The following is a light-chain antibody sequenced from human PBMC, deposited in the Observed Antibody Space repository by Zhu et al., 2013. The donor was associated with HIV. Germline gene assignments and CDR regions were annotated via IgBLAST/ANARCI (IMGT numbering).Light chain of an antibody. CDR1: QTVSYKH. Sequence: EVVLMQSPGTLSLSPGERATLSCRASQTVSYKHIAWYQQKPGQAPRLLIYGASSRAPGIPDRFSGGGSGTVFTLTITGLEPEDSATYYCQQYNSFPFTFGPGTKVDL. V-gene: IGKV3-20*01. J-gene: IGKJ3*01. CDR2: GAS. CDR3: QQYNSFPFT.